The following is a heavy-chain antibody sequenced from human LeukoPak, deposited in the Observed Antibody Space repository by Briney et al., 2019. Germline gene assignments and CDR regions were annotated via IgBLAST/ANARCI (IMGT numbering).Heavy chain of an antibody. D-gene: IGHD2-8*01. J-gene: IGHJ6*04. Sequence: GGSLRLSCTASRFMFSNFWMSWVRQAPGKGLEWVANINQGGSEEYYVDSVKGRFTISRDNTKNSLYLQINSLRAEDTAAYYCARDNDGKDVWGKGTTVIVSS. CDR1: RFMFSNFW. CDR3: ARDNDGKDV. V-gene: IGHV3-7*01. CDR2: INQGGSEE.